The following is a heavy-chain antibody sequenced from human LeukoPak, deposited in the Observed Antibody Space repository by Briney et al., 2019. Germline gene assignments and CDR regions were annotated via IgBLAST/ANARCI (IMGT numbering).Heavy chain of an antibody. D-gene: IGHD2-2*01. J-gene: IGHJ5*02. Sequence: PSETLSLTCTVSGGSISSYYWSWIRQPAGKGLEWIGRIYTSGSTNYNPSLKSRVTMSVDTSKNQFSLKLSSVTAADTAVYYCAREGMVVVPAARSDTFWFYPWGQGTLVTVSS. CDR3: AREGMVVVPAARSDTFWFYP. CDR1: GGSISSYY. CDR2: IYTSGST. V-gene: IGHV4-4*07.